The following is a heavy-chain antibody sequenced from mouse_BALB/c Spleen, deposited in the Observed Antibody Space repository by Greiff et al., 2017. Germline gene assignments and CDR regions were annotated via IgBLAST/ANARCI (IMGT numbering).Heavy chain of an antibody. Sequence: QVQLQQSGAELVRPGASVTLSCKASGYTFTDYEMHWVKQTPVHGLEWIGAIDPETGGTAYNQKFKGKATLTADKSSSTAYMELRSLTSEDSAVYYCTRRGKRLFAYWGQGTLVTVSA. CDR3: TRRGKRLFAY. CDR2: IDPETGGT. J-gene: IGHJ3*01. V-gene: IGHV1-15*01. D-gene: IGHD1-1*01. CDR1: GYTFTDYE.